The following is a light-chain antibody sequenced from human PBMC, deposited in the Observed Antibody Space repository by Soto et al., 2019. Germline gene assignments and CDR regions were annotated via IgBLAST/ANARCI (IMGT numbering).Light chain of an antibody. CDR2: EVS. CDR3: CSYACSSTWV. CDR1: SSDVGTYNL. V-gene: IGLV2-23*02. J-gene: IGLJ3*02. Sequence: QSALTQPASVSGSPGQSITISCTGTSSDVGTYNLVSWYQHHPGKAPKLIIYEVSKRPSGVSNRFSGSKSDNTASLTISGLQAEDDGDYHCCSYACSSTWVFGGGTQLTVL.